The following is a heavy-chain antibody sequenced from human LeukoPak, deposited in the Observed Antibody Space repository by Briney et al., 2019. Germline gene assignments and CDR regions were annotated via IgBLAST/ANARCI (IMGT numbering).Heavy chain of an antibody. CDR3: ARDRAAADP. D-gene: IGHD6-13*01. CDR2: IYTDDRT. Sequence: GTLRLSCAASGFTFSSYGMSWVRQAPGKGLEWVSDIYTDDRTYYADSVKGRFTISRDDSKNMLFLQMGSLRVEDTAVYYCARDRAAADPWGQGTLVTVSS. CDR1: GFTFSSYG. V-gene: IGHV3-53*01. J-gene: IGHJ5*02.